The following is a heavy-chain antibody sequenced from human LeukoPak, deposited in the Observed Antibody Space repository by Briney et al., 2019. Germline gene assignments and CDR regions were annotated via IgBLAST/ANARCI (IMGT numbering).Heavy chain of an antibody. D-gene: IGHD3-22*01. V-gene: IGHV3-30*18. CDR1: GFTFSSYG. J-gene: IGHJ4*02. CDR3: AKDQGITMIEGIDY. CDR2: ISYDGSNK. Sequence: PGGSLRLSCAASGFTFSSYGMHWVRQAPGKGLEWVAVISYDGSNKYYADSVKGRFTIPRDNSKNTLYLQMNSLRAEDTAVYYCAKDQGITMIEGIDYWGQGTLVTVSS.